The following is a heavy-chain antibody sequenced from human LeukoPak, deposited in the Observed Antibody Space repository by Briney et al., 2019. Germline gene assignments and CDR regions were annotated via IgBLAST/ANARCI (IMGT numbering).Heavy chain of an antibody. J-gene: IGHJ6*03. Sequence: ASVKVSCKASGYTFTGYYMHWVRQAPGQGLEGMGWINPNSGGTNYAQKFQGRVTMTRDTSISTAYMELSRLRSDDTAVYYCAREDSGSYYKLYYYYYYMDVWGKGTTVTISS. D-gene: IGHD3-10*01. V-gene: IGHV1-2*02. CDR1: GYTFTGYY. CDR2: INPNSGGT. CDR3: AREDSGSYYKLYYYYYYMDV.